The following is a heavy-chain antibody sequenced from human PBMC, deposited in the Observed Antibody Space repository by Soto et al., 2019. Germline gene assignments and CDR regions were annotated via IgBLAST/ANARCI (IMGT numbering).Heavy chain of an antibody. D-gene: IGHD3-3*01. CDR3: AKNGDFWSWGMDV. CDR2: ISSSGDAT. V-gene: IGHV3-23*01. J-gene: IGHJ6*02. Sequence: LRLSCAASGFTFSTYAMTWVRQAPGKGLEWVSIISSSGDATYYLDSVKGRFTISRDNSRNTLHLQMNSLRAEDAAVYFCAKNGDFWSWGMDVWGQGTTVTVSS. CDR1: GFTFSTYA.